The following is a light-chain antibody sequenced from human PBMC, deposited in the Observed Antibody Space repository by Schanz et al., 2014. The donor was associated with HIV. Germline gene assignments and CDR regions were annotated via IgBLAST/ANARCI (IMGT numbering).Light chain of an antibody. CDR2: DAS. J-gene: IGKJ1*01. CDR3: QHYDSYPWT. Sequence: EIVLTQSPATLSLSPGEGVTLSCRASQSVGSNLAWYQHKPAQAPRLLISDASRRATGIPARFSGSGSGTDFSLTISSLEPDDSATYYCQHYDSYPWTFGQGTKVEIK. V-gene: IGKV3-11*01. CDR1: QSVGSN.